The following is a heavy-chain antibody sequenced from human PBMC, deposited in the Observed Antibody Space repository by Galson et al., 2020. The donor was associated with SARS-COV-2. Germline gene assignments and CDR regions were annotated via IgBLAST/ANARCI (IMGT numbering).Heavy chain of an antibody. D-gene: IGHD3-22*01. Sequence: GGSLRLSCAASGFTVSSNYMSWVRQAPGKGLEWVSVIYSGGSTYYADSVKGRFTISTDNSKNTLYLQMNSLRAEDTAVYYCAREVFGYFDYWGQGTLVTVSS. CDR2: IYSGGST. CDR3: AREVFGYFDY. CDR1: GFTVSSNY. J-gene: IGHJ4*02. V-gene: IGHV3-53*01.